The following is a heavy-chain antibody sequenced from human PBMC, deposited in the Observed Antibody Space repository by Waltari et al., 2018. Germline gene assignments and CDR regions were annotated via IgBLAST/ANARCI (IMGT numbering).Heavy chain of an antibody. D-gene: IGHD4-4*01. Sequence: EVQLLESGGGLVQPGGSPRLSCSASGFPFSNYAMSWVRQAPGKGLEWVSIISGSGGATYYADSVKGRFTISRDNSKNTLYLQMNSLRAEDTAIYYCAKSGSNYVSYWYFDLWGRGTLVTVSS. V-gene: IGHV3-23*01. CDR2: ISGSGGAT. CDR3: AKSGSNYVSYWYFDL. J-gene: IGHJ2*01. CDR1: GFPFSNYA.